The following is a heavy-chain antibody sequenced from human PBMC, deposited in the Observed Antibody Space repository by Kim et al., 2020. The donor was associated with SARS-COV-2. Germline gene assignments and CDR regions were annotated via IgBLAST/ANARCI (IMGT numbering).Heavy chain of an antibody. CDR1: GGSTSSYY. J-gene: IGHJ4*02. V-gene: IGHV4-59*08. Sequence: SETLSLTCTVSGGSTSSYYWSWIRQPPGKGLEWIGYIYYSGSTNYNPSLKSRVTISVDTSKNQFSLKLSSVTAADTAVYYCARHGGYSYVWCQGTLVTVS. CDR3: ARHGGYSYV. D-gene: IGHD5-18*01. CDR2: IYYSGST.